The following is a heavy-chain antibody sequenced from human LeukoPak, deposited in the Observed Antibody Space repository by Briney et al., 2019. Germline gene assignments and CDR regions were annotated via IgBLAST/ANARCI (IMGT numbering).Heavy chain of an antibody. D-gene: IGHD1-26*01. CDR1: GFTFRNAW. CDR3: TTDYLGGKCPRSEY. Sequence: GGSLRLSCVASGFTFRNAWMSWVRQPSGKGLEWLGRIKSNPDGGTVEYTAPVKGRFTITRDDSANTLYLEMTSLKTEDTATYYCTTDYLGGKCPRSEYWGQGTLVTVSS. V-gene: IGHV3-15*01. CDR2: IKSNPDGGTV. J-gene: IGHJ4*02.